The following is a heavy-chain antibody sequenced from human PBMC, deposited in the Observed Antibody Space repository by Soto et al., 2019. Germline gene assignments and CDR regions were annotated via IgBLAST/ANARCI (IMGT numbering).Heavy chain of an antibody. CDR1: GFTFSEYS. Sequence: GGSLRLSCSASGFTFSEYSMHWVRQAPGKGLQYVSTISSDGDITYYADSVKGRFTISRDNSKNTLYLQMNSLRAEDTAVYYCARASSSGWYPDYWGQGTLVTVSS. D-gene: IGHD6-19*01. V-gene: IGHV3-64*04. CDR2: ISSDGDIT. CDR3: ARASSSGWYPDY. J-gene: IGHJ4*02.